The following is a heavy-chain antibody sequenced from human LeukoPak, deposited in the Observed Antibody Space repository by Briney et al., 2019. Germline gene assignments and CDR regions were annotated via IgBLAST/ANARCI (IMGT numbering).Heavy chain of an antibody. D-gene: IGHD6-13*01. Sequence: SETLSLTCTVSGVSVSSGSYYWSWIRQPPGKGLEWIGYIYYSGSTNYNPSLKSRVTISVDTSKNQFSLKLSSVTAADTAVYYCAREGYSSSPLYFDYWGQGTLVTVSS. V-gene: IGHV4-61*01. CDR1: GVSVSSGSYY. CDR2: IYYSGST. J-gene: IGHJ4*02. CDR3: AREGYSSSPLYFDY.